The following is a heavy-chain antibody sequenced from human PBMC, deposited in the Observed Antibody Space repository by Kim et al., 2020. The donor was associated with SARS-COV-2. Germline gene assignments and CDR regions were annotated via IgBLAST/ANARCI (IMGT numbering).Heavy chain of an antibody. Sequence: GGSLRLSCVASGFTFSSYGMHWVRQAPGKGLEWVAVISYDGSNKYYADSVKGRFTISRDNSKNTLYLQMNSLRAEDTAVYYCAKVGGSWYSGGMDVWGQG. CDR3: AKVGGSWYSGGMDV. J-gene: IGHJ6*02. D-gene: IGHD6-13*01. CDR2: ISYDGSNK. CDR1: GFTFSSYG. V-gene: IGHV3-30*18.